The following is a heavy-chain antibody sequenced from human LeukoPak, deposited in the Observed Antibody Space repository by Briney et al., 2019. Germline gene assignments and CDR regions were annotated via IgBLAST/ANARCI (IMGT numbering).Heavy chain of an antibody. J-gene: IGHJ4*02. D-gene: IGHD6-19*01. CDR2: FDPEDGET. CDR3: ATDSSGWYRFDY. CDR1: GYTLTELS. Sequence: ASVKVSCKVSGYTLTELSMHWVRQAPGKGREWMGGFDPEDGETIYAQKFQGRVTMTEDTSTDTAYMELSSLRSEDTAVYYCATDSSGWYRFDYWGQGTLVTVSS. V-gene: IGHV1-24*01.